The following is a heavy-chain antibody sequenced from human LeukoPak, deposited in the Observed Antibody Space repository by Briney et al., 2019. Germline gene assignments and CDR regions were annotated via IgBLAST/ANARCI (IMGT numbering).Heavy chain of an antibody. Sequence: GGSLRLSCAASGFTFNSYSITWVRQAPGKGLEWVSSISTSSSYIYYADSVKGRFTISRDNAKNSVSLQMNNVRAHDTAVYYCAKDEVGGHFEYWGQGILVTVSS. CDR1: GFTFNSYS. J-gene: IGHJ4*02. CDR2: ISTSSSYI. V-gene: IGHV3-21*01. CDR3: AKDEVGGHFEY.